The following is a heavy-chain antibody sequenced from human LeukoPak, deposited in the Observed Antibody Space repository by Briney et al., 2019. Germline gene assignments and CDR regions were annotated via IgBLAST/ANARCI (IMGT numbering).Heavy chain of an antibody. CDR3: AKSSRFLESTLFDY. CDR1: GFTFSSYA. J-gene: IGHJ4*02. CDR2: ISGSGGST. D-gene: IGHD3-3*01. Sequence: QSGGSLRLSCAASGFTFSSYAMSWVRQAPGKGLEWVSAISGSGGSTYYADSVKGRFTISRDNSKNTLYLQMNSLRAEDTAVYYCAKSSRFLESTLFDYWGQGTQVTVSS. V-gene: IGHV3-23*01.